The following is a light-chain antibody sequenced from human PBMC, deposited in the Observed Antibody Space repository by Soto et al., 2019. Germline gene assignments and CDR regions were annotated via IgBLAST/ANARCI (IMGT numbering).Light chain of an antibody. CDR1: NSNIGNNN. CDR2: KND. Sequence: QSVLTQPPSTSGTPGQRVTISCSGSNSNIGNNNVYWYQQLPGTAPQLLIYKNDQRPSGVPDRFSGSKSGTSASLAIRGLRSEDEADYYCAAWDDSLSGRWVFGGGTKVTVL. J-gene: IGLJ3*02. CDR3: AAWDDSLSGRWV. V-gene: IGLV1-47*01.